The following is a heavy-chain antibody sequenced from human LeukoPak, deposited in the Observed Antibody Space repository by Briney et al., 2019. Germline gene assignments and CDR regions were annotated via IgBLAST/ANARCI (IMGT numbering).Heavy chain of an antibody. CDR3: AGGPYYDFWIGYSRAVNFDY. J-gene: IGHJ4*02. D-gene: IGHD3-3*01. CDR2: ISSSGSTI. Sequence: GGSLRLSCAASGFTFSSYEMNWVRQAPGKGLEWVSYISSSGSTIYYADSVKGRFTISRDNAKNSLYLQMNSLRAEGTAVYYCAGGPYYDFWIGYSRAVNFDYWGQGTLVTVSS. CDR1: GFTFSSYE. V-gene: IGHV3-48*03.